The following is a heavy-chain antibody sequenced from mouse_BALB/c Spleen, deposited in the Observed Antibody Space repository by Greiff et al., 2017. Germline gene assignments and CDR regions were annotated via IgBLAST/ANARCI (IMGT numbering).Heavy chain of an antibody. CDR3: NAWIITTVVATEGAFDY. CDR1: GFNIKDYY. V-gene: IGHV14-4*02. D-gene: IGHD1-1*01. J-gene: IGHJ2*01. CDR2: IDPENGDT. Sequence: EVQLQQSGAELVRSGASVKLSCTASGFNIKDYYMHWVKQRPEQGLEWIGWIDPENGDTEYAPKFQGKATMTADTSSNTAYLQLSSLTSEDTAVYYCNAWIITTVVATEGAFDYWGQGTTLTVSS.